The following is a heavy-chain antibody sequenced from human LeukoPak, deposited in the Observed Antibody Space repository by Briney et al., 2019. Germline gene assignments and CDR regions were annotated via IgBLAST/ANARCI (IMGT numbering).Heavy chain of an antibody. CDR3: ARPLGDSSGWYFDY. CDR2: IFPGDSDT. V-gene: IGHV5-51*01. J-gene: IGHJ4*02. D-gene: IGHD6-19*01. Sequence: GESLKISCKYFGDTFTRNWIAWVRQMPGRGLEWMGIIFPGDSDTRYNPSFQGQVTMSVDKSISTAYLQWNTLKASYSAMYFCARPLGDSSGWYFDYWGQGTLVTVSS. CDR1: GDTFTRNW.